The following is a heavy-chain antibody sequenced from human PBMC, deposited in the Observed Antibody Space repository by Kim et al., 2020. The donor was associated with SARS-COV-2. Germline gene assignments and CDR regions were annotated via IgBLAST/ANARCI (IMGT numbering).Heavy chain of an antibody. J-gene: IGHJ6*02. Sequence: GGSLRLSCAASGFTFSSYSMNWVRQAPGKGLEWVSYISSSSSTIYYADSVKGRFTISRDNAKNSLYLQMNSLRDEDTAVYYCARDLVATVIPYYYYGMDVWGQGTTVTVSS. V-gene: IGHV3-48*02. CDR1: GFTFSSYS. CDR3: ARDLVATVIPYYYYGMDV. CDR2: ISSSSSTI. D-gene: IGHD5-12*01.